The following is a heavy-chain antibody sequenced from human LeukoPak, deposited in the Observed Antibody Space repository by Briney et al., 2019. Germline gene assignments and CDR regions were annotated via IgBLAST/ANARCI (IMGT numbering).Heavy chain of an antibody. D-gene: IGHD2-15*01. CDR3: TRDDPYGVVVSFDY. CDR2: IRSKAYGGTT. J-gene: IGHJ4*02. Sequence: WIRQPPGKGLEWVGFIRSKAYGGTTEYAASVKGRFTISRDDSKSIAYLQMNSLKTEDTAVYYCTRDDPYGVVVSFDYWGQGTLVTVSS. V-gene: IGHV3-49*02.